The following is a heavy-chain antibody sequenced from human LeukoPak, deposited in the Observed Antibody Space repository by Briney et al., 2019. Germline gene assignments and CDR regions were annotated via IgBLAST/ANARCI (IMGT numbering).Heavy chain of an antibody. D-gene: IGHD1-26*01. CDR2: ISYSGTT. J-gene: IGHJ5*02. V-gene: IGHV4-39*01. Sequence: SGTLSLTCTVSGGSIASSNYYWGCISQPPGKGLEWIVYISYSGTTYYESSVKSRAILSIATSNSKISLRLTSVTAADTAIYYCVRHWEASSWFDPWGQGTLVTVSS. CDR1: GGSIASSNYY. CDR3: VRHWEASSWFDP.